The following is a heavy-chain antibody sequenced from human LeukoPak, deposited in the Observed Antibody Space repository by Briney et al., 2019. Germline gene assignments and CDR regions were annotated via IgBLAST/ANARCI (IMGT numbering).Heavy chain of an antibody. CDR2: IIPIFGTA. V-gene: IGHV1-69*05. CDR1: GGTFSSYA. Sequence: SVKVSCKASGGTFSSYAISWVRQAPGQGLEWMGRIIPIFGTANYAQKFQGRVTITTDESTSTAYMELSSLRSEDTAVYYCATTGRVTMVRGVIPNVDYWGQGTLATVSS. D-gene: IGHD3-10*01. CDR3: ATTGRVTMVRGVIPNVDY. J-gene: IGHJ4*02.